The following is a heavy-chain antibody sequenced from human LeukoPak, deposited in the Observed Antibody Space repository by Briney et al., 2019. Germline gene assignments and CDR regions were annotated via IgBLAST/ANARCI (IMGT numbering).Heavy chain of an antibody. CDR1: GFTVSSNY. Sequence: GGSLRLSCAASGFTVSSNYMSWVRQAPGKGLEWVSVIDSGDGAYYADSVKGRFTISRDNSKNTLYLQMNSLRAEDTAVYYCAKAGIVASIEYWGQGTLVTVSS. V-gene: IGHV3-53*01. D-gene: IGHD5-12*01. CDR3: AKAGIVASIEY. J-gene: IGHJ4*02. CDR2: IDSGDGA.